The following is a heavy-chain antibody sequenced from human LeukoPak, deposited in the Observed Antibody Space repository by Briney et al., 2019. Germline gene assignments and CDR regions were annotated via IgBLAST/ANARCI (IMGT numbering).Heavy chain of an antibody. J-gene: IGHJ4*02. D-gene: IGHD3/OR15-3a*01. Sequence: SETLSLTCSVSDGSIRTYYWSWIRQSPGQGLEWIGNIYYRGDINYNPSLKSRVIISIDTSKNQFSLKVTSLTAADTAVYYCATNKDWAEADWGQGTLVIVST. CDR1: DGSIRTYY. CDR3: ATNKDWAEAD. V-gene: IGHV4-59*03. CDR2: IYYRGDI.